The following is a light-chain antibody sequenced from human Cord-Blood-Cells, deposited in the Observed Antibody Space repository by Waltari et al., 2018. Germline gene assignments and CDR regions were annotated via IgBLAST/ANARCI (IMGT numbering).Light chain of an antibody. CDR1: SSDVGGYNY. Sequence: QSALTQPRSVSGSPGQSVTISCTGTSSDVGGYNYVSWYQQHPGKAPKLMIYDVSKRPSGVPDRFSGSKSGNTASLTISGLQAEDEADYYCCSYAGSYNWVFSGGTKLTVL. CDR2: DVS. CDR3: CSYAGSYNWV. J-gene: IGLJ3*02. V-gene: IGLV2-11*01.